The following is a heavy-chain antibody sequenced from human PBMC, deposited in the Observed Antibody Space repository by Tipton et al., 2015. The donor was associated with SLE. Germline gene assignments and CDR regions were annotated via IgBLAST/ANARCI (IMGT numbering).Heavy chain of an antibody. V-gene: IGHV4-38-2*02. CDR2: IYHSGST. CDR3: ARDSGFDNYNYFDY. Sequence: TLSLTCAVSAYSISSNYYWAWIRQAPGRGLEWIAAIYHSGSTYYNPSLKSRVTISLDTSKNQFSLKLSSVTAADTAVYYCARDSGFDNYNYFDYWGQGSLVTVSS. CDR1: AYSISSNYY. J-gene: IGHJ4*02. D-gene: IGHD3-10*01.